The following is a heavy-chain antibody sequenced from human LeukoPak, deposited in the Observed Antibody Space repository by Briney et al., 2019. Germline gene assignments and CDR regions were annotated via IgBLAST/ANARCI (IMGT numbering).Heavy chain of an antibody. CDR1: GGSISSGGYY. D-gene: IGHD3-10*01. CDR3: ATLYYYGSGSPFFDY. J-gene: IGHJ4*02. V-gene: IGHV4-31*03. CDR2: IYYSGST. Sequence: SQTLSLTCTVSGGSISSGGYYWSWIRQHPGKGLEWIGYIYYSGSTYYNPSLKSRVTISVDTSKNQFSLKLSSVTAADTAVYYCATLYYYGSGSPFFDYWGQGTLVTVSS.